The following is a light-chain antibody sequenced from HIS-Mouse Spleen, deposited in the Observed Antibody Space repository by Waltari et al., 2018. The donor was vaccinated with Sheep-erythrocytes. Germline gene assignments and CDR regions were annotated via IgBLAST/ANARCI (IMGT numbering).Light chain of an antibody. CDR2: DVS. V-gene: IGLV2-14*03. CDR1: SSHVGGYHY. J-gene: IGLJ3*02. CDR3: SSYTSSNNWV. Sequence: QSALTQPASVSGSPGQSITIPCTGTSSHVGGYHYFPWYQQHPGKAPKLMIYDVSNRPSGVSNRFSGSKSGNTASLTISGLQAEDEADYYCSSYTSSNNWVFGGGTKLTVL.